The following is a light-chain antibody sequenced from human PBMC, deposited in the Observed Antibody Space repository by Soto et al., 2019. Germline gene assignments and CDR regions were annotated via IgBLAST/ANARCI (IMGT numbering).Light chain of an antibody. V-gene: IGLV2-11*01. CDR3: SSYAGSYTLYV. J-gene: IGLJ1*01. CDR1: SSDVGGYNY. CDR2: DVS. Sequence: QSVLTQPRSVSGSPGQSVTISCTGTSSDVGGYNYVSWSQQHPGKAPKLMIYDVSKRPSGVPDRFSGSKSGNTASLTISGLQAEDEADYYCSSYAGSYTLYVFGTGTKV.